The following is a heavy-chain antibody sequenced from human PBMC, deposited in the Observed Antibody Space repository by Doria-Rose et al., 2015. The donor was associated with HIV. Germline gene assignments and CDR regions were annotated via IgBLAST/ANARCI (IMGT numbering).Heavy chain of an antibody. CDR3: ARIKSSRWYHKYYFDF. CDR2: IFSDDER. V-gene: IGHV2-26*01. D-gene: IGHD6-13*01. CDR1: GVSLSSPGMG. J-gene: IGHJ4*02. Sequence: QITLKESGPVLVKPTETLTLTCTVSGVSLSSPGMGVSWIRQPPGKALEWHANIFSDDERSYKTSLKSRLTISRGTSKSQVVLTMTDTDPVDTATYYCARIKSSRWYHKYYFDFWGQGTLVIVSA.